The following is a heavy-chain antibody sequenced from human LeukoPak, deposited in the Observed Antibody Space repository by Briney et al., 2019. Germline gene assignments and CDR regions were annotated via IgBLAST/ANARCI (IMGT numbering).Heavy chain of an antibody. CDR1: AVSISGYY. V-gene: IGHV4-34*01. CDR2: INLSRST. D-gene: IGHD2-2*01. Sequence: SETLSLTCAVHAVSISGYYWSWIPQPPGKGLVWIGEINLSRSTNSNPSLKSRVSIAVDSSRNPYSVKLSSVTAADTAVYYGATNPGRYCSTTRCYGEAPWGQGTLVTVSS. J-gene: IGHJ5*02. CDR3: ATNPGRYCSTTRCYGEAP.